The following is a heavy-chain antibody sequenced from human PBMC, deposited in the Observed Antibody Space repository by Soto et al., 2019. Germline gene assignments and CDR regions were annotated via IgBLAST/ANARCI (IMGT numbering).Heavy chain of an antibody. V-gene: IGHV1-2*04. CDR2: INPNSGGT. D-gene: IGHD2-8*01. CDR1: GYTFTGYY. CDR3: ARGSEKSCTIPCFGDHRDLKSFSSRRTSDLGSAGM. J-gene: IGHJ6*01. Sequence: ASVKVSCKASGYTFTGYYMHWVRQAPGQGLEWMGWINPNSGGTNYAQKFQGWVTMTRDTSISTAYMELSRLRSDDTAVYYCARGSEKSCTIPCFGDHRDLKSFSSRRTSDLGSAGM.